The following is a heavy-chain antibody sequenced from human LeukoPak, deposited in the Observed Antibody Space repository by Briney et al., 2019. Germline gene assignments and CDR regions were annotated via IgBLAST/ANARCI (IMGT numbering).Heavy chain of an antibody. CDR2: VDHSGST. J-gene: IGHJ1*01. Sequence: SETLSLTCAVYGGSFTAYYWSWIRQPPGKGLEWIGKVDHSGSTNYNPSLKNRVTISVDTSKDQVSLNLTSVTAADTAVYYCARTPLRGDYSGSGSYYNRWGQGTLVTVSS. D-gene: IGHD3-10*01. V-gene: IGHV4-34*01. CDR3: ARTPLRGDYSGSGSYYNR. CDR1: GGSFTAYY.